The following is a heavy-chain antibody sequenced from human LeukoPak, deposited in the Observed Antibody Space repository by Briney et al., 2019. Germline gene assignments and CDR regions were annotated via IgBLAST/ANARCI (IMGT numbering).Heavy chain of an antibody. CDR1: GYTFTGYY. D-gene: IGHD3-10*01. CDR3: ARVKYGSGSYYIPLSFDY. CDR2: INPNSGGT. Sequence: EASVKVSCKASGYTFTGYYMHWVRQAPGQGLEWMGWINPNSGGTNYAQKFQGRVTMTRDTSISTAYMEMSRLRSDDTAVYYCARVKYGSGSYYIPLSFDYWGQGTLVTVSS. V-gene: IGHV1-2*02. J-gene: IGHJ4*02.